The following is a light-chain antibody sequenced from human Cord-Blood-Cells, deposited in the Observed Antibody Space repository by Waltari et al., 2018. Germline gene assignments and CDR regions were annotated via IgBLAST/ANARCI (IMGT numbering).Light chain of an antibody. CDR1: QSISSW. CDR3: QKYNSYSWT. V-gene: IGKV1-5*01. Sequence: DIQMTQSHSTLSASVGDRVTITCRASQSISSWLAWYQQKPGKAPKLLIYDASSLESGVPSRCIGSGSGTEFTLTISSLQPDDFATYYCQKYNSYSWTFGQGTKVEIK. CDR2: DAS. J-gene: IGKJ1*01.